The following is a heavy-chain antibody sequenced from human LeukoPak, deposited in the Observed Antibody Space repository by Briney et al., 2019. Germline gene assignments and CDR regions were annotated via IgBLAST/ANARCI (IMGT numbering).Heavy chain of an antibody. CDR2: IHHSGST. V-gene: IGHV4-4*02. J-gene: IGHJ4*02. D-gene: IGHD2-21*01. CDR3: ARDLVLGD. Sequence: SGTLSLTCAVSGGSISSCNWWSWVRQPPGKGLEWIGEIHHSGSTNYNPSLKSRVTISVDTSKNQFSLKLSSVTAADTAVYYCARDLVLGDWGQGTLVTVSS. CDR1: GGSISSCNW.